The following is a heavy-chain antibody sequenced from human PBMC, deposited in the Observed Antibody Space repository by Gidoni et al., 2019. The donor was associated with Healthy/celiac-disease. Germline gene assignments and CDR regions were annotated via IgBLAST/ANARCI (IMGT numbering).Heavy chain of an antibody. CDR2: INHSGST. J-gene: IGHJ4*02. CDR1: GGSFSGYY. CDR3: ARGGRIRALQY. D-gene: IGHD1-20*01. Sequence: QVQLQQWGAGLLKPSETLSLTCAVYGGSFSGYYWSWIRQPPGKGLEWIGEINHSGSTNYNPSRKGRGTISVDTSKNQFSLKLSSVTAADTAVYYCARGGRIRALQYWGQGTLVTVSS. V-gene: IGHV4-34*01.